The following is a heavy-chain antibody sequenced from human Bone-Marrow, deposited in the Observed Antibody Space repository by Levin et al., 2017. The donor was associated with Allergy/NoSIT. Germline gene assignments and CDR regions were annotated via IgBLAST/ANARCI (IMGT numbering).Heavy chain of an antibody. Sequence: QAGGSLRLSCAASGFTFSSYAMHWVRQAPGKGLEWVAVISYDGSNKYYADSVKGRFTISRDNSKNTLYLQMNSLRAEDTAVYYCAREHCSSTSCYQEEFDYWGQGTLVTVSS. V-gene: IGHV3-30-3*01. CDR3: AREHCSSTSCYQEEFDY. J-gene: IGHJ4*02. CDR1: GFTFSSYA. CDR2: ISYDGSNK. D-gene: IGHD2-2*01.